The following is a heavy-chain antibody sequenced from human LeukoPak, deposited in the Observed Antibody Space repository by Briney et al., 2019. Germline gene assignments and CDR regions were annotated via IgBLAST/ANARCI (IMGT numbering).Heavy chain of an antibody. Sequence: PSETLSLTCSASGASTSDKYWSWIRQSRGRTLEWIGHIYNGRNTKYNPSLTSRVTISVDTSKNQFSLSLTSVTAADTAMYYCAQTTGWPGFDFWGPGALVTVSS. CDR1: GASTSDKY. D-gene: IGHD6-19*01. CDR2: IYNGRNT. J-gene: IGHJ4*02. V-gene: IGHV4-59*08. CDR3: AQTTGWPGFDF.